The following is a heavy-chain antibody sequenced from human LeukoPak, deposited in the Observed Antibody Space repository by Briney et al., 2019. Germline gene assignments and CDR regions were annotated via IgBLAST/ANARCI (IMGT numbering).Heavy chain of an antibody. CDR1: GFTFDDYG. D-gene: IGHD3-10*01. V-gene: IGHV3-20*04. CDR2: INRNGGST. CDR3: VRGFRGGPFDY. Sequence: GGSLRLSCAASGFTFDDYGMSWVRQAPGKGLEWVSGINRNGGSTGYADSVKGRFTISRDNAKNSLYLQTNSLRAEDTALYYCVRGFRGGPFDYWGQGTLVTVSS. J-gene: IGHJ4*02.